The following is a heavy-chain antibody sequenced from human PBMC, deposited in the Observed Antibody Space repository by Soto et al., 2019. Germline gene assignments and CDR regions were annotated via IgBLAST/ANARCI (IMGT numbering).Heavy chain of an antibody. CDR3: ARLRRWGYCSSTSCYRSSYYYYGMDV. Sequence: SETLSLTCAVSGYSISSGYYWGWIRQPPGKGLEWIGYIYYSGSTNYNPSLKSRVTISVDTSKNQFSLKLSSVTAADTAVYYCARLRRWGYCSSTSCYRSSYYYYGMDVWGQGTTVTVSS. CDR2: IYYSGST. D-gene: IGHD2-2*02. V-gene: IGHV4-61*01. J-gene: IGHJ6*02. CDR1: GYSISSGYY.